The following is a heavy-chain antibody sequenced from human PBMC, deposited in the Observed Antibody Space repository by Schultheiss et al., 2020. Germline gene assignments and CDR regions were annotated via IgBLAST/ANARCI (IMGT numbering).Heavy chain of an antibody. Sequence: SETLSLTCTVSGGSISSGGYYWSWIRQHPGKGLEWIGYIYYSGSTYYNPSLKSRVTISVDTSKNQFSLKLSSVTAADTAVYYCARARVGSYYYYYGMDVWGQGTTVTVSS. CDR2: IYYSGST. V-gene: IGHV4-31*03. D-gene: IGHD1-26*01. CDR1: GGSISSGGYY. CDR3: ARARVGSYYYYYGMDV. J-gene: IGHJ6*02.